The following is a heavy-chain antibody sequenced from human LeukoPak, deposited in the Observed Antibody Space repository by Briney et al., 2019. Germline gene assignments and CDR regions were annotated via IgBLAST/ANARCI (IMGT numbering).Heavy chain of an antibody. CDR1: GFTFSSYT. D-gene: IGHD2-15*01. Sequence: PGRSLRPSCAASGFTFSSYTMHWVRQAPGKGLEWVAVISYDGSNKHYADSVKGRFTVSRDNSQDTLYLQMNSLIPEDTALYYCARDVSGGGLDYWGQGTLVPVSS. V-gene: IGHV3-30-3*01. CDR2: ISYDGSNK. CDR3: ARDVSGGGLDY. J-gene: IGHJ4*02.